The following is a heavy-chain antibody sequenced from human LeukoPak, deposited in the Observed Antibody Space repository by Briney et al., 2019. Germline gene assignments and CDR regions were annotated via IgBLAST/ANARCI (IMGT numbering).Heavy chain of an antibody. J-gene: IGHJ4*02. CDR2: ISGSGGST. CDR3: AKFVAAAGRFDY. Sequence: PGGSLRLSCAASGFTFSSYGMSWVRQAPGKGLEWVSAISGSGGSTYYADSVKGRFTISRDNSKNTLYLQMNSLRAEDTAVYYCAKFVAAAGRFDYWGQGTLVTVSS. D-gene: IGHD6-13*01. V-gene: IGHV3-23*01. CDR1: GFTFSSYG.